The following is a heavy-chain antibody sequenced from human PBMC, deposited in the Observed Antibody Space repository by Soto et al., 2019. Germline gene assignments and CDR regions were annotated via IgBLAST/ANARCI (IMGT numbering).Heavy chain of an antibody. V-gene: IGHV3-9*01. J-gene: IGHJ6*02. CDR1: GFTFDDYA. Sequence: PGGSLRLSCAASGFTFDDYAMHWVRQAPGKGLEWVSGISWNSGSIGYADSVKGRFTISRDNAKNSLYLQMNSLRAEDTALYYCAKFPGNEGGAVAGIYYYYGMDVWGQGTTVTVS. D-gene: IGHD6-19*01. CDR2: ISWNSGSI. CDR3: AKFPGNEGGAVAGIYYYYGMDV.